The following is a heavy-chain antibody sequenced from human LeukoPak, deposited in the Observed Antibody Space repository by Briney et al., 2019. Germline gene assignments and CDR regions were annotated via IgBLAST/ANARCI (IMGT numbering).Heavy chain of an antibody. CDR2: ISGSGGST. Sequence: PSETLSLTCAVYGGSFSGYYWSWIRQAPGKGLEWVSAISGSGGSTYYADSVKGRFTISRDNSKNTLYLQMNSLRAEDTAVYYCAKDYGHVYAPINYFDYWGQGTLVTVSS. D-gene: IGHD2-8*01. J-gene: IGHJ4*02. CDR3: AKDYGHVYAPINYFDY. V-gene: IGHV3-23*01. CDR1: GGSFSGYY.